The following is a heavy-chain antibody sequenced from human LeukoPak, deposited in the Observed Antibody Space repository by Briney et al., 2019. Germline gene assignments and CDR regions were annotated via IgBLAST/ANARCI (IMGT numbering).Heavy chain of an antibody. CDR2: IWYDGSNQ. V-gene: IGHV3-33*01. CDR3: ARTDYGGNPFDY. Sequence: GRSLRLSCAASGFTFSSYGMHWVRQAPGKGLKWVAGIWYDGSNQFYADSVKGRFTISRDNSKNTLYLQMNSLRAEDTAVYYCARTDYGGNPFDYWGQGTLVTVSS. CDR1: GFTFSSYG. J-gene: IGHJ4*02. D-gene: IGHD4-23*01.